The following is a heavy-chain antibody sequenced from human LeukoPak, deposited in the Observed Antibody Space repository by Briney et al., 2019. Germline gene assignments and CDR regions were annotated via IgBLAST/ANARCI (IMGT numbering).Heavy chain of an antibody. CDR3: ARVSPDYYYYYGMDV. V-gene: IGHV4-59*01. J-gene: IGHJ6*02. Sequence: SETLSLTCTVSGGSISSYYWSWIRQPPGKGLEWIGYIYYSGSTNYNPSLKSRVTISVDTSKNQLSLKLSSVTAADTAVYYCARVSPDYYYYYGMDVWGQGTTVTVSS. CDR1: GGSISSYY. CDR2: IYYSGST.